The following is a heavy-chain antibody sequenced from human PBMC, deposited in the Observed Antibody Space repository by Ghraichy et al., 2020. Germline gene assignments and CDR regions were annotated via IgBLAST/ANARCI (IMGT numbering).Heavy chain of an antibody. CDR3: ATVPGATTYFYYMDV. CDR2: IKHDGSDK. CDR1: GFTFSTYW. D-gene: IGHD2-2*01. J-gene: IGHJ6*03. V-gene: IGHV3-7*03. Sequence: GWSLRLSCAASGFTFSTYWMSWVRQAPGKGLEWVGNIKHDGSDKYYGDSVKGRFTISRDNAKNSLFLQINSLRAEDTAVYYCATVPGATTYFYYMDVWGKGTTVTVSS.